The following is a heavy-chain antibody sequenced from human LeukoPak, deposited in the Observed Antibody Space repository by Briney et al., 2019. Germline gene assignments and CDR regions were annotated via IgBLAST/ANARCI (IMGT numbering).Heavy chain of an antibody. Sequence: GGSLRLSCAASGFTFSSYAMSWVRQAPGKGLEWVSFISGSGGSTYYADSVKGRFTISRDNSKNTLYLQMNSLRAEDTAVYYCAKGSSSSSRYYFDYRGQGTLVTVSS. V-gene: IGHV3-23*01. CDR3: AKGSSSSSRYYFDY. J-gene: IGHJ4*02. CDR1: GFTFSSYA. CDR2: ISGSGGST. D-gene: IGHD6-6*01.